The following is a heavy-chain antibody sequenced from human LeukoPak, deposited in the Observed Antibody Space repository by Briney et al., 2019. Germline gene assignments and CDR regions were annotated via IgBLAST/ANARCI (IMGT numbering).Heavy chain of an antibody. V-gene: IGHV3-23*01. CDR2: ISGSGGSP. J-gene: IGHJ4*02. CDR3: AKELGYCSGGSCYPGS. CDR1: GFTFSSYA. Sequence: GSLRLSCAAAGFTFSSYAMSWVRQAPGKGLEWVSAISGSGGSPYYADSVKGRFTISRDNSKNTLYLQMNSLRAEDTAVYYCAKELGYCSGGSCYPGSWGQGTLVTVSS. D-gene: IGHD2-15*01.